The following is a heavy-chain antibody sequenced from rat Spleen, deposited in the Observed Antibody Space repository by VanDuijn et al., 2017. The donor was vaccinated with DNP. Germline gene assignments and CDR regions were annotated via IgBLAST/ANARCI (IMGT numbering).Heavy chain of an antibody. CDR1: GNTFITDY. CDR2: IHTRSGGT. CDR3: ARGGAGIWFAH. Sequence: QVQLQQSGAELAKPDSSVKISCKASGNTFITDYFAWIKQTTGQGLEYIGYIHTRSGGTDSNEKFKDKATLTVDKSSSTAFMQFNSLTPDDSGVYYCARGGAGIWFAHWGQGTQVTVSS. D-gene: IGHD1-1*01. V-gene: IGHV1-43*01. J-gene: IGHJ3*01.